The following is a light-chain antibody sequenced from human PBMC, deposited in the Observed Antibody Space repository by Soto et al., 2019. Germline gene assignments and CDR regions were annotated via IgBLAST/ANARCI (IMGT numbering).Light chain of an antibody. CDR1: SSDVGGYNY. CDR2: DVS. CDR3: SSYTNRCTLDI. J-gene: IGLJ1*01. V-gene: IGLV2-14*01. Sequence: QSALTQPASVSGSPGQSITISCTGTSSDVGGYNYVSWYQQHPGKAPKLMIYDVSDRPSGVSNRFSGSKSGNTASLTISGLQAEDEADYYCSSYTNRCTLDIFGTGTKLTVL.